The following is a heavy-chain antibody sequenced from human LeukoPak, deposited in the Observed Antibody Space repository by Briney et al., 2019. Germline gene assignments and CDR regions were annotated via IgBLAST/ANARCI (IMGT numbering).Heavy chain of an antibody. CDR1: GFTFSNYG. CDR3: AKRAGYNSNYFDY. D-gene: IGHD5-24*01. J-gene: IGHJ4*02. V-gene: IGHV3-30*02. CDR2: IRYDGSNQ. Sequence: GGSLRLSCAASGFTFSNYGMHWVRQAPGKGLEWVAFIRYDGSNQYYADSVKGRFTISRDNAKNSLYLQMNSLRVEDTAVYYCAKRAGYNSNYFDYWGQGTLVTVSS.